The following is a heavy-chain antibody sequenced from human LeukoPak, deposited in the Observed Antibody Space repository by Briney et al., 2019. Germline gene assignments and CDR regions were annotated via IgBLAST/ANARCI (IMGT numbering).Heavy chain of an antibody. D-gene: IGHD6-19*01. Sequence: GGSLRLSCAASGFTFSSYAMSWVRQAPGKGLEWVSAISGSGGSTYYADSVKGRFTISRDNSKNPLYLQMNSLRAEDTAVYYCAKSPMQWLVLPNDYWGQGTLVTVSS. CDR1: GFTFSSYA. CDR2: ISGSGGST. CDR3: AKSPMQWLVLPNDY. V-gene: IGHV3-23*01. J-gene: IGHJ4*02.